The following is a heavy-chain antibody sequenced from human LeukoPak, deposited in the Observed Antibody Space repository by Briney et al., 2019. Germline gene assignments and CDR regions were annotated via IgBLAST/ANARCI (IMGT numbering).Heavy chain of an antibody. Sequence: LTGGSLRLSCAASGFTFSSYAMSWVRQAPGKGLEWVSAISGSGGSTYYADSVKGRFTISRDNSKNTLYLQVNSLRAEDTAVYYCAKGDSSYPDYWGQGTLVTASS. CDR1: GFTFSSYA. CDR3: AKGDSSYPDY. V-gene: IGHV3-23*01. D-gene: IGHD3-22*01. CDR2: ISGSGGST. J-gene: IGHJ4*02.